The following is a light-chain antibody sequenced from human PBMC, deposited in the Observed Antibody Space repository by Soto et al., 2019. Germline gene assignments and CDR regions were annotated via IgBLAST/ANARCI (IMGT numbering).Light chain of an antibody. CDR2: ATS. V-gene: IGKV1-27*01. CDR3: QKYNTAPLT. J-gene: IGKJ4*01. Sequence: DVQMTQSPSSLSAFVGDRVTITCRASQGTAPYLAWFQQKPGKVPKLLIYATSTLQSGVPSRFSGSGSGTDFTLTISSLQPEDVATYYCQKYNTAPLTFGGGTKVDIK. CDR1: QGTAPY.